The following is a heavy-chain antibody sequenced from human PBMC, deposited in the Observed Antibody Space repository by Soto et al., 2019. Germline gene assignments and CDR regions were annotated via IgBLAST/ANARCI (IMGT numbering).Heavy chain of an antibody. D-gene: IGHD1-1*01. CDR2: IIPIFGAA. CDR3: ARAYTTGRFDY. V-gene: IGHV1-69*13. CDR1: GYTFTCYY. J-gene: IGHJ4*02. Sequence: SVKVSCKASGYTFTCYYMHWVRQAPGQGLEWMGGIIPIFGAANYAQKFQGRVTITADESTSTAYMELSSLRSEDTAVYYCARAYTTGRFDYWGQGTLVTVSS.